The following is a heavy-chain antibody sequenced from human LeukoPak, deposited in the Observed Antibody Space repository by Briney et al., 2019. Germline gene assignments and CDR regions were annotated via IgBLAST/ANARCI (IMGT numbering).Heavy chain of an antibody. CDR2: IKQDGSEK. Sequence: GGSLRLSCAASAFTFSSYWMHWVRQAPGKGLEWVAHIKQDGSEKNYVDSVKGRFTISRDNAKNSLLLQMDGLRAEDTAVYYCARDKMTGDSYFDYWGQGILVTVSS. J-gene: IGHJ4*02. V-gene: IGHV3-7*01. D-gene: IGHD7-27*01. CDR1: AFTFSSYW. CDR3: ARDKMTGDSYFDY.